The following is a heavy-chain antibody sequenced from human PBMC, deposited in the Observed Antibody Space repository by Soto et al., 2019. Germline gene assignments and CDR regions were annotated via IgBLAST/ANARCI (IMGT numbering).Heavy chain of an antibody. CDR1: GFTFDDYA. CDR2: ISWNSGSI. J-gene: IGHJ4*02. D-gene: IGHD3-9*01. CDR3: AKAAGILTGYFGY. V-gene: IGHV3-9*01. Sequence: DVQLVESGGGLVQPGRSLRLSCAASGFTFDDYAMHWVRQAPGKGLEWVSGISWNSGSIGYADSVKGRFTISRDNAKNSLYLQMNSLRAEDTALYYCAKAAGILTGYFGYWGQGTLVTVSS.